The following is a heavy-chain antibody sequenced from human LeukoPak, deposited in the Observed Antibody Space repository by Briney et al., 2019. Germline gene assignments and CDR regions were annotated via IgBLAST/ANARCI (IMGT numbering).Heavy chain of an antibody. V-gene: IGHV1-2*02. J-gene: IGHJ4*02. D-gene: IGHD5-12*01. Sequence: ASVTVSCKASGYNFNVYYMYWVRQAPGQGLEWVGWINGNNDDTKYAQKFQGRVIMTRDTSITTAYMELRRLRSDDTAVYYCAKGGYSGTEKPNDYWGPGTLVTVSS. CDR2: INGNNDDT. CDR1: GYNFNVYY. CDR3: AKGGYSGTEKPNDY.